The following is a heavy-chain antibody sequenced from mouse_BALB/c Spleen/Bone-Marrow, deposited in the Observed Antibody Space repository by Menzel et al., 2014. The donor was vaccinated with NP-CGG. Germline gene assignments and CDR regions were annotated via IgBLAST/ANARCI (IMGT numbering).Heavy chain of an antibody. D-gene: IGHD1-2*01. V-gene: IGHV1-87*01. J-gene: IGHJ4*01. CDR2: IYPGDGDT. CDR3: ARRDYGIRENYYAMDY. Sequence: VQLQQSGAELARPGASVKLSREASGYTFTSYWTQWVKQRPGQGLEWIGAIYPGDGDTRYTQKFKGKATLTADKSSSTAYMQLSSLASEDSAVYYCARRDYGIRENYYAMDYWGQGTSVTVSS. CDR1: GYTFTSYW.